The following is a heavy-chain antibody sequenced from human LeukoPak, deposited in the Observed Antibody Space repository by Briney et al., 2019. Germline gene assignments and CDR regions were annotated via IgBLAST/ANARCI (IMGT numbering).Heavy chain of an antibody. CDR3: ASQGPEGTSGWY. Sequence: PGGSLRLSCAASGFTFSSYGIHWVRQAPGKGLEWVAVIWYDGSNTYYADSVKGRFTISRDNSKDTLFLQLNSLRAEDTAVYYCASQGPEGTSGWYWGQGTLVTVSS. CDR1: GFTFSSYG. J-gene: IGHJ4*02. CDR2: IWYDGSNT. D-gene: IGHD6-19*01. V-gene: IGHV3-33*01.